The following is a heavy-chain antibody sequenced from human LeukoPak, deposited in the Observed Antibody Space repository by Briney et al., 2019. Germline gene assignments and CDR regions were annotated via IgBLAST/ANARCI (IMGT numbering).Heavy chain of an antibody. CDR1: GGSVSNTNYY. J-gene: IGHJ4*02. CDR2: IYHSRST. CDR3: ARHRWMEVYGSGSYYVDY. D-gene: IGHD3-10*01. V-gene: IGHV4-39*01. Sequence: SETLSLTCTVSGGSVSNTNYYWAWIRQPPGKGLEWIGSIYHSRSTYYNASLKSRATISADTSKNQFSLKLSSVTAADTAVYYCARHRWMEVYGSGSYYVDYWGQGTLVTVSS.